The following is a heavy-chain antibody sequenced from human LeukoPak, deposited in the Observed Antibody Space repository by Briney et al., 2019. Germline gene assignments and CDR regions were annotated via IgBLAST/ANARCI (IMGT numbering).Heavy chain of an antibody. CDR2: INPNSGGT. D-gene: IGHD6-19*01. J-gene: IGHJ4*02. V-gene: IGHV1-2*02. CDR1: GYTFTGYY. CDR3: ARDIISGWYYFHY. Sequence: GASEKVSCKDSGYTFTGYYMHWVRQAPGQGLEWMGWINPNSGGTNYAQKFQGRVTMTRDTSISTAYMELSRLRSDDTAVYYCARDIISGWYYFHYWGQGTLVTVSS.